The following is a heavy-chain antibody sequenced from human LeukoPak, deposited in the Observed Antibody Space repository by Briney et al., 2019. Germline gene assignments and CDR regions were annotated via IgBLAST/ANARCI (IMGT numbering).Heavy chain of an antibody. CDR2: ISSRSSYI. V-gene: IGHV3-21*01. CDR3: AKEGSSPPDPVGFDP. D-gene: IGHD2-21*01. J-gene: IGHJ5*02. Sequence: GGSLRLSCAASGFTFSSYSMSWVRQAPGEGLGWVASISSRSSYIYYADSVKGRFTISRDNAKNSLYLQMNSLRAEDTAVYYCAKEGSSPPDPVGFDPWGQGTLVTVPS. CDR1: GFTFSSYS.